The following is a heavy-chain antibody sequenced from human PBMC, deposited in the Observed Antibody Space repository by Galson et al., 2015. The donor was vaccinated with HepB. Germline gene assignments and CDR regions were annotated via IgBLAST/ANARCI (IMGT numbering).Heavy chain of an antibody. D-gene: IGHD3-10*01. J-gene: IGHJ4*02. CDR1: GFTFSSYS. Sequence: SLRLSCAASGFTFSSYSMNWVRQAPGKGLEWVSYISSSSTIYYADSVKGRFTISRDNAKNSLYLQMNSLRAEDTAVYYCARDLVAGDYWGQGTLVTVSS. CDR2: ISSSSTI. CDR3: ARDLVAGDY. V-gene: IGHV3-48*01.